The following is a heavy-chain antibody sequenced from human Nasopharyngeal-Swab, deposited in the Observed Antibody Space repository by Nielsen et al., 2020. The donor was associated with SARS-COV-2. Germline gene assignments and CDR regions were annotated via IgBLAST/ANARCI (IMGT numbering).Heavy chain of an antibody. V-gene: IGHV3-73*01. Sequence: GESLTISCAASGFIFSASAIHWVRQAFGKGLEWVGRIGDKDHNYATTYGASVQGRFTISRDDSKNTAFLQMDSLKTEDTALYYCTTDFYFDYWGQGTLVTVSS. J-gene: IGHJ4*02. CDR3: TTDFYFDY. CDR1: GFIFSASA. CDR2: IGDKDHNYAT.